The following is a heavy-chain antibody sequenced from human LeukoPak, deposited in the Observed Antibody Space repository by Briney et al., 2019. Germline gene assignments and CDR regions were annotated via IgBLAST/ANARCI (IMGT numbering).Heavy chain of an antibody. D-gene: IGHD3-22*01. Sequence: PGGSLRLSCAASGFTFSDYYMNWIRQAPGKGLEWISYISGSGGTISYADSVKGRFTISRDNGRNSLYLQMNSLRAEDTAVYYCAREGYDSTGYYPGHWGQGTLVTVSS. CDR1: GFTFSDYY. J-gene: IGHJ4*02. CDR2: ISGSGGTI. V-gene: IGHV3-11*01. CDR3: AREGYDSTGYYPGH.